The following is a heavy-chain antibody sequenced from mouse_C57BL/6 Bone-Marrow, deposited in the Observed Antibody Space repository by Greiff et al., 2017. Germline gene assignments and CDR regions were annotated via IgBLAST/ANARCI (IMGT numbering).Heavy chain of an antibody. J-gene: IGHJ2*01. Sequence: QVHVKQPGAELVKPGASVKVSCKASGYTFTSYWMHWVKQRPGQGLEWIGRIHPSDSDTNCNQKFKGKATLTVDKSSSTAYMQLSSLTSEDSAVYYCAIPLYYYGSSYGYWGQGTTLTVSS. CDR3: AIPLYYYGSSYGY. V-gene: IGHV1-74*01. CDR1: GYTFTSYW. D-gene: IGHD1-1*01. CDR2: IHPSDSDT.